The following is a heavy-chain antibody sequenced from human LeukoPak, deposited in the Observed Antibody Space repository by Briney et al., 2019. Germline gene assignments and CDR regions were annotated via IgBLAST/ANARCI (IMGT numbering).Heavy chain of an antibody. D-gene: IGHD1-26*01. Sequence: GGSLRLSCAASRFTFSSYAMSGVRQAPGKGLEWVSAISYSGGSTYSADSVKGRFTISRDNSKNTLYLQMNSLRAEDTAVYYCAKEWELFPNAPDAFDIWGQGTMVTVSS. CDR3: AKEWELFPNAPDAFDI. CDR2: ISYSGGST. CDR1: RFTFSSYA. V-gene: IGHV3-23*01. J-gene: IGHJ3*02.